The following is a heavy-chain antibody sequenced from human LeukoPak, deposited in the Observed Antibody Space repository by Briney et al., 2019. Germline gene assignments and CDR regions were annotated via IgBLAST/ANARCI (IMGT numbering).Heavy chain of an antibody. CDR1: GGSISSYY. CDR3: ARETPDYYDSSGYYYIGY. D-gene: IGHD3-22*01. J-gene: IGHJ4*02. Sequence: PSETLSLTCTVSGGSISSYYWSWIRQPAGKGLEWIGRIYTSGSTNYNPSLKSRVTMSVDTSKNQFSLKLSSVTAADTAVYYCARETPDYYDSSGYYYIGYWGQGTPVTVSS. V-gene: IGHV4-4*07. CDR2: IYTSGST.